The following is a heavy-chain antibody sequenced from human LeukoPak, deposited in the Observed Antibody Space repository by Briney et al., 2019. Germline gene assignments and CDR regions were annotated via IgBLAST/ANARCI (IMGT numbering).Heavy chain of an antibody. D-gene: IGHD1-26*01. J-gene: IGHJ4*02. V-gene: IGHV4-59*12. Sequence: PSQTLSLTCTVSGGSISSYYWSWIRQPPGKGLEWIGYIYYSGSTNYNPSLKSRVTVSADTAKNQFSLRLTSVTATDTAVYYCAREVGFRFDYWGQGALVTVSS. CDR2: IYYSGST. CDR1: GGSISSYY. CDR3: AREVGFRFDY.